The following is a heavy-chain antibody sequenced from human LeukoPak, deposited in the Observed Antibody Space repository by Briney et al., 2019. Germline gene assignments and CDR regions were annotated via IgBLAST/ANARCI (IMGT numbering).Heavy chain of an antibody. V-gene: IGHV3-30*03. D-gene: IGHD4-23*01. CDR2: ISNDGSRK. CDR3: ARSEELPDY. Sequence: PGGSLRLSCAPSGFTFSRHGMHWVRQAPGKGLEWVAIISNDGSRKYYAHSVEGRFTISRDNSKNTLYLQMDSLRAEDTAVYYCARSEELPDYWGQGTLVTVSS. J-gene: IGHJ4*02. CDR1: GFTFSRHG.